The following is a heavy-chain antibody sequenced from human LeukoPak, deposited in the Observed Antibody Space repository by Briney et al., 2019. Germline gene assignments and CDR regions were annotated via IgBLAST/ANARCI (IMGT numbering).Heavy chain of an antibody. J-gene: IGHJ5*02. Sequence: ASVKVSCKASGGTFSSYVINWVRQAPGQGLEWMGGIIVIFGTANYAQKFQGRGTITTAKSTSTAYMELSSLIAEYTAVYYCATRSYYSSLTLDPWGQGTLVTVSS. V-gene: IGHV1-69*05. D-gene: IGHD1-26*01. CDR1: GGTFSSYV. CDR3: ATRSYYSSLTLDP. CDR2: IIVIFGTA.